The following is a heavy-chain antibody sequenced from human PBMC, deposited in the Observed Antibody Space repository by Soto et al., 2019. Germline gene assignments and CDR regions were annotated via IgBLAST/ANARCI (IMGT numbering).Heavy chain of an antibody. D-gene: IGHD1-26*01. CDR2: INPNSGGT. Sequence: ASVKVSCKASGYTFTGYYMHWVRQAPGQGLEWMGWINPNSGGTNYAQKFQGWVTMTRDTSISTAYMELSRLRSDDTAVYYCARAEPYSGSYFDYWGQGTLVTVSS. CDR3: ARAEPYSGSYFDY. J-gene: IGHJ4*02. CDR1: GYTFTGYY. V-gene: IGHV1-2*04.